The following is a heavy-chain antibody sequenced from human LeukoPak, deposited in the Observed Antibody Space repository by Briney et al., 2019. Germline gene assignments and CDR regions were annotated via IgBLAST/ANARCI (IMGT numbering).Heavy chain of an antibody. V-gene: IGHV4-59*01. Sequence: SGTLSLTCTVPGGSISGYYWSWIRQPPGKGLNCVGYIFYSGSTNYNPSLKSRVIISVDTSKNQFSLKLSSVTAADTAVYYCARARYYYDSSGYLYFDYWGQGTLVTVSS. CDR1: GGSISGYY. D-gene: IGHD3-22*01. J-gene: IGHJ4*02. CDR2: IFYSGST. CDR3: ARARYYYDSSGYLYFDY.